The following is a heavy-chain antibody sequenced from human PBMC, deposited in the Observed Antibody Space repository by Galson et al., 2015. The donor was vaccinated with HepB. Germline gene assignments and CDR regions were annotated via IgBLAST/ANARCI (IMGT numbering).Heavy chain of an antibody. Sequence: SLRLSCAASGFTFNTYAMSWVRQAPGKGLEWVSSILGSGESTYYADSVKGRFTVSRANSKDTLYLQMNSLRADGTAVYYCARAGRSFSGIGGTRHHLDHWGQGTLVTVSS. J-gene: IGHJ4*02. CDR2: ILGSGEST. D-gene: IGHD1-7*01. CDR3: ARAGRSFSGIGGTRHHLDH. CDR1: GFTFNTYA. V-gene: IGHV3-23*01.